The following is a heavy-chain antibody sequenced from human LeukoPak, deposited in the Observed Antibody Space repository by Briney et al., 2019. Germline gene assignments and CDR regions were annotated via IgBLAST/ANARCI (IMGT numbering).Heavy chain of an antibody. CDR1: GGSISSNY. D-gene: IGHD5-18*01. CDR2: IYNSGNT. J-gene: IGHJ6*02. Sequence: PSETLSLTCTVSGGSISSNYWSWIRQTPGRGLQWIGYIYNSGNTNYNPSLKSRVTISVDTSKNQFSLKLTSVTAADTAVYYCARVSDTAMVRYYYYGMDVWGQGTTVTVSS. V-gene: IGHV4-59*12. CDR3: ARVSDTAMVRYYYYGMDV.